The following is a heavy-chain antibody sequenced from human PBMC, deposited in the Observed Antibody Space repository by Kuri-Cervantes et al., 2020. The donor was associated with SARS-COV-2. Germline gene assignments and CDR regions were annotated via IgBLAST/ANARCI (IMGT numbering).Heavy chain of an antibody. D-gene: IGHD2-21*01. CDR1: GGSISSSSYY. J-gene: IGHJ3*02. CDR2: IYYSGST. CDR3: ARHSGGGDDAFDI. Sequence: SETLSLTCTVSGGSISSSSYYWGWIRQPPGKGLEWIGSIYYSGSTYYNPSLKSRVTISVDTSKNQFSLKLSSVTAADTAVYYCARHSGGGDDAFDIWGQGTMVTDSS. V-gene: IGHV4-39*01.